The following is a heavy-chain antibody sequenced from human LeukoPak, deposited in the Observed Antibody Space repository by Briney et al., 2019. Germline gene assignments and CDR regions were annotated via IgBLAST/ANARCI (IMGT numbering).Heavy chain of an antibody. CDR1: GFTFSNYN. V-gene: IGHV3-48*01. J-gene: IGHJ6*03. CDR3: ASGDYYYMDV. CDR2: ISTSSSTI. Sequence: GGSLRLSCAASGFTFSNYNMNWVRQAPGKGLEWVSYISTSSSTIYYADSVKGRFTISRDNSKNTLYLQMNSLRAEDTAVYYCASGDYYYMDVWGKGTTVTISS. D-gene: IGHD4-17*01.